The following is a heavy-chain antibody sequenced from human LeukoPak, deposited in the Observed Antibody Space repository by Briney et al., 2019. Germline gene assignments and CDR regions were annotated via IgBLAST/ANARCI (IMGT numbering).Heavy chain of an antibody. CDR1: GFTFSRYG. CDR2: IRYDGSNK. V-gene: IGHV3-30*02. CDR3: ARAYDTSGYYYGYFDF. J-gene: IGHJ4*02. D-gene: IGHD3-22*01. Sequence: PGGSLRLSCAASGFTFSRYGMHWVRQAPGKGLEWVTFIRYDGSNKYYADSVKGRFTISRDNSKNTLYLQMNSLRAEDTAVFYCARAYDTSGYYYGYFDFWGQGTLVTVSS.